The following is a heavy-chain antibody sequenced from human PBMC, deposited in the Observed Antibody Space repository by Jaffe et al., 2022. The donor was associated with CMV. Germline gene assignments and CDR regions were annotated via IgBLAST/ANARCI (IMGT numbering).Heavy chain of an antibody. D-gene: IGHD6-13*01. Sequence: QVQLQESGPGLVKPSETLSLTCTVSGGSISSYYWSWIRQPPGKGLEWIGYIYYSGSTNYNPSLKSRVTISVDTSKNQFSLKLSSVTAADTAVYYCARGDSSSWYYEFDYWGQGTLVTVSS. CDR3: ARGDSSSWYYEFDY. J-gene: IGHJ4*02. CDR1: GGSISSYY. CDR2: IYYSGST. V-gene: IGHV4-59*01.